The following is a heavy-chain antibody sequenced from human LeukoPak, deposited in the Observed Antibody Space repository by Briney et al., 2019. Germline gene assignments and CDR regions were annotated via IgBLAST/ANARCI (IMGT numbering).Heavy chain of an antibody. CDR3: ARVGGYSYGGYYYYYYMDV. J-gene: IGHJ6*03. D-gene: IGHD5-18*01. CDR2: IYYSGST. V-gene: IGHV4-30-4*08. CDR1: GGSISSGDYY. Sequence: PSQTLSLTCTVSGGSISSGDYYWSWIRQPPGKGLEWIEYIYYSGSTYYNPSLKSRVTISVDTSKNQFSLKLSSVTAADTAVYYCARVGGYSYGGYYYYYYMDVWGKGTTVTVSS.